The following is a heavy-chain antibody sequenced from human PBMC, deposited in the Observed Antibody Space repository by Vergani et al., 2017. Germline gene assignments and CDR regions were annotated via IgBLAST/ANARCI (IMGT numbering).Heavy chain of an antibody. D-gene: IGHD4-17*01. V-gene: IGHV1-18*01. Sequence: QVQLVQSGAEVKKPGASVKVSCKASGYTFTSYGISWVRQAPGQGLEWMGWISAYNGKTTYAQKLQGRVTMTTDTSTSTAYMELRSLRSDDTAVYYCASPLTTVTSSYYYYGMDVWGQGTTVTVSS. CDR1: GYTFTSYG. CDR3: ASPLTTVTSSYYYYGMDV. J-gene: IGHJ6*02. CDR2: ISAYNGKT.